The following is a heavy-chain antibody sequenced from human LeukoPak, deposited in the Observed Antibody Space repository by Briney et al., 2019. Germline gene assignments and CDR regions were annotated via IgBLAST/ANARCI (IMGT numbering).Heavy chain of an antibody. V-gene: IGHV3-48*02. J-gene: IGHJ4*02. Sequence: PGGSLRLSCAASGFTFSSYSMNWVRQAPGKGLEWVSYISSSSSTIYYADSVKGRFTISRDNAKNSLYLQMNSLRDEDTAVYYCARDSPYYGGNIGRYRFLYYFDYWGQGTLVTVSS. CDR2: ISSSSSTI. CDR3: ARDSPYYGGNIGRYRFLYYFDY. CDR1: GFTFSSYS. D-gene: IGHD4-23*01.